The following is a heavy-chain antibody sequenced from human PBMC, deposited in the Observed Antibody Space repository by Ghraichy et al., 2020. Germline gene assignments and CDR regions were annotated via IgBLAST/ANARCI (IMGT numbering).Heavy chain of an antibody. J-gene: IGHJ4*02. CDR1: GSTFTRHT. CDR2: VKTDNGAT. CDR3: VREVFASSGWIYFDS. D-gene: IGHD6-19*01. Sequence: ASVKVSCKTSGSTFTRHTIQWVRQAPGQRLEWMGWVKTDNGATQYSQNFQGRVTMTRDTSASTAYMELRRLRSEDTAVYYCVREVFASSGWIYFDSWGQGSLVTVSS. V-gene: IGHV1-3*04.